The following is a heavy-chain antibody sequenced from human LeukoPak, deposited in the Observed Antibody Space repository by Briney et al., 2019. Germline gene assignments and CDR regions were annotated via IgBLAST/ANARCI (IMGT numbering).Heavy chain of an antibody. CDR1: GDSVSSNNGA. D-gene: IGHD3-10*01. CDR2: TYYRSKWYY. J-gene: IGHJ4*02. V-gene: IGHV6-1*01. CDR3: ARAYGSGSYSF. Sequence: SQTLSLTCAISGDSVSSNNGAWSWIRQSPSRGLEWLGRTYYRSKWYYEYAVSVKSRITIIPDASKNQFSLQLNSVTPEDTAVHYCARAYGSGSYSFWGQGSLVTVSS.